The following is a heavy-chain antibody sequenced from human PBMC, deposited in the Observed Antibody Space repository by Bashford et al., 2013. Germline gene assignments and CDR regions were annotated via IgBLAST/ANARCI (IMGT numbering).Heavy chain of an antibody. CDR3: ARDLWGPYCSSVRCSHLDS. J-gene: IGHJ4*02. Sequence: GGPLRLSCAASGFTFSDYYMSWIPPGSEGKGRGGWVSYISSSSSYTNYADSVKGRFTISRDNAKNSLYLHMNSLRADDTATYYCARDLWGPYCSSVRCSHLDSWGPGNPGHRLL. CDR2: ISSSSSYT. CDR1: GFTFSDYY. D-gene: IGHD2-2*01. V-gene: IGHV3-11*06.